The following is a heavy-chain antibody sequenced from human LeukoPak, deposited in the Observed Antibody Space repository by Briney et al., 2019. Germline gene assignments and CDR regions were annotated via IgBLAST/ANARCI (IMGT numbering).Heavy chain of an antibody. J-gene: IGHJ4*02. CDR2: FSSGGSA. CDR3: ARKQTGTMYDV. D-gene: IGHD1-7*01. Sequence: PSETLSLTCIVPGGSISSSSYYWAWIRQSPGKGLEWIRTFSSGGSAYYNPSLTSRVSISKDTSDNQFSLRLYSGTAADTAVYYCARKQTGTMYDVWGQGTQVTVSS. CDR1: GGSISSSSYY. V-gene: IGHV4-39*07.